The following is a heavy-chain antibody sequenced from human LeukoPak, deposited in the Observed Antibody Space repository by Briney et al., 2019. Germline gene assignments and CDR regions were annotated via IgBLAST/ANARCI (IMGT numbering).Heavy chain of an antibody. D-gene: IGHD6-19*01. CDR1: GFTFSSNA. V-gene: IGHV3-21*01. CDR3: TWAPYSCGWYTVDF. Sequence: GGSLRLSCAASGFTFSSNAMNWVRQAPGKGLEWVSSISMSSTYIYYADSVKGRFTISRDTAKNSLYLQTDSQRDEHTAVYYCTWAPYSCGWYTVDFWGQGTLVTVSS. CDR2: ISMSSTYI. J-gene: IGHJ4*02.